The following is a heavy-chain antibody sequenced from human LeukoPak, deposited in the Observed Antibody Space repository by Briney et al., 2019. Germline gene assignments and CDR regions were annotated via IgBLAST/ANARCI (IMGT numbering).Heavy chain of an antibody. Sequence: GASVKVSCKASGYTFTSYYMHWVRQAPGQGLEWMGIINPSGGSTSCAQKFQGRVTMTRDTSTSTVYMELSSLRSEDTAVYYCARDLLRWYFDYWGQGTLVTVSS. CDR1: GYTFTSYY. J-gene: IGHJ4*02. CDR2: INPSGGST. V-gene: IGHV1-46*01. D-gene: IGHD4-23*01. CDR3: ARDLLRWYFDY.